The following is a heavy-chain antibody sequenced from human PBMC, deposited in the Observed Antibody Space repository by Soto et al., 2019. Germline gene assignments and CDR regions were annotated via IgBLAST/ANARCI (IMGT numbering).Heavy chain of an antibody. CDR1: GGSVSSTSYY. CDR3: ARIVGIRNRIGQRYYFDY. V-gene: IGHV4-39*01. J-gene: IGHJ4*02. Sequence: QLQLQESGPGLVKPSETLSLTCTVSGGSVSSTSYYWGWIRQPPGKGVEWIGSIYYSGSTYYNPSLESRVTLSVDTSKNQFSLKLSSVTAADTAVYYCARIVGIRNRIGQRYYFDYWGQGTLVTVSS. CDR2: IYYSGST. D-gene: IGHD2-21*01.